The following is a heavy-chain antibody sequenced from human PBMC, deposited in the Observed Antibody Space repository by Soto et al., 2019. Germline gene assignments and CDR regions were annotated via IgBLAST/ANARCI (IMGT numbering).Heavy chain of an antibody. D-gene: IGHD3-10*01. CDR3: ARGKGNYYYVMYA. V-gene: IGHV4-59*01. J-gene: IGHJ6*02. Sequence: SETLSLTCTVSGGSISSYYWGWIRQPPGKGLEWIGYIYYSGSTNYNPSLKSRVTISVDTSKNQFSLKLSSVTAADTAVYYCARGKGNYYYVMYAWGQGSTVTVSS. CDR2: IYYSGST. CDR1: GGSISSYY.